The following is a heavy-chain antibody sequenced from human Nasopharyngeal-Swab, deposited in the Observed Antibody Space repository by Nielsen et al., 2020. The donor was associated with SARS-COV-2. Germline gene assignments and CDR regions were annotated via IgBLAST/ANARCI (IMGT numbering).Heavy chain of an antibody. D-gene: IGHD1-1*01. CDR1: GFTFSDYY. J-gene: IGHJ5*01. Sequence: GGSLRLSCAASGFTFSDYYMSWIRQAPGKGSEWVSYISNSGSSTNYADSVRGRFTISRDNAKNSLYLQMSSLRAEDTAVYYCATTRGLGPGGWFESWGQGTLVTVSS. V-gene: IGHV3-11*03. CDR3: ATTRGLGPGGWFES. CDR2: ISNSGSST.